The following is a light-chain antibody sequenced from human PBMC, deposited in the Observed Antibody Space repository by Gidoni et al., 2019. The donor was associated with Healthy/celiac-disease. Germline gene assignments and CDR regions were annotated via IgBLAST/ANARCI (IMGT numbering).Light chain of an antibody. CDR3: QSYDSSLSGGV. CDR2: GNS. V-gene: IGLV1-40*01. J-gene: IGLJ3*02. Sequence: QSVLTQPPSLSGAPGQSVTISCTGSSSNIGAGYDVPWYQQLPGTAPKLLIYGNSNRPSGVPDRFSGTKSGTSASLAITGLQAEDEADYYCQSYDSSLSGGVFGGGTKLTVL. CDR1: SSNIGAGYD.